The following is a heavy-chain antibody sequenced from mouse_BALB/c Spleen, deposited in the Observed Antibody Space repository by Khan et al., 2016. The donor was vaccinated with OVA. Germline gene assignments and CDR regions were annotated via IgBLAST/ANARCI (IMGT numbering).Heavy chain of an antibody. J-gene: IGHJ4*01. V-gene: IGHV3-2*02. CDR3: AREGSRYNDARDY. Sequence: EVQGVESGPGLVKPSQSLSLTCTVTGYSITSDYAWNWIRQFPGNKLEWMGYISSSGSTNYNPALKSRISITRDTSKNQFFLQLNSVTTEDTATYDCAREGSRYNDARDYWGQGTSVTVSS. D-gene: IGHD1-3*01. CDR2: ISSSGST. CDR1: GYSITSDYA.